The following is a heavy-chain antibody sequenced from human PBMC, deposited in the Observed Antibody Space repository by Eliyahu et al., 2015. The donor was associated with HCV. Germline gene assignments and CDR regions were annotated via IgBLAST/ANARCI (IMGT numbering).Heavy chain of an antibody. J-gene: IGHJ3*01. V-gene: IGHV5-51*01. Sequence: EVQLVQSGAEVKKPGXSLRISCKASGYTFTPYWIGWVRXMPGKGREWMGIIXRGDXDARYSASFQGQVTISADESLSTAYLQWSSLKASDTAMYYCARVDYSDDAVDLWGQGTMVTVSS. CDR1: GYTFTPYW. CDR2: IXRGDXDA. CDR3: ARVDYSDDAVDL. D-gene: IGHD1-26*01.